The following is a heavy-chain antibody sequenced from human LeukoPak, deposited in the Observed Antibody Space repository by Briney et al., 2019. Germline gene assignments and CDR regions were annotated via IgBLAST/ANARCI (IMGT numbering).Heavy chain of an antibody. D-gene: IGHD6-13*01. CDR3: ARVIAAAGTGWFDP. V-gene: IGHV4-59*11. CDR2: IYYSGST. CDR1: GGSISSHY. Sequence: SETLSLTCTVSGGSISSHYWSWIRQPPGKGLEWIGYIYYSGSTNYNPSLKSRVTISVDTSKNPFSLKMSSVTAADTAVYYCARVIAAAGTGWFDPWGQGTLVTASS. J-gene: IGHJ5*02.